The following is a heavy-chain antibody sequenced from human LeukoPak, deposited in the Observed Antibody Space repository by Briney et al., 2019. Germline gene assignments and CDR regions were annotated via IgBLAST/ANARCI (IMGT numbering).Heavy chain of an antibody. CDR1: GGSISGSNSY. Sequence: SETLSLTCIVSGGSISGSNSYWAWIRQPLGKGLEWIGSIYDSGNTYYNPSLGSRVTVSADTSKNHFSLKLRSVTAADTAVYYCATGGGIAVAHAWGQGSLVTVSS. CDR3: ATGGGIAVAHA. J-gene: IGHJ4*02. CDR2: IYDSGNT. V-gene: IGHV4-39*02. D-gene: IGHD6-19*01.